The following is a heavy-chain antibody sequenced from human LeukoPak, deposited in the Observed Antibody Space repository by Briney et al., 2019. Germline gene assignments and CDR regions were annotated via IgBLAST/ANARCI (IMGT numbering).Heavy chain of an antibody. V-gene: IGHV4-61*02. J-gene: IGHJ4*02. D-gene: IGHD3-10*01. CDR3: ARGRKTAVFSFVDY. CDR1: GGSISSGSYY. Sequence: SQTLSLTCTVSGGSISSGSYYWSRIRQPAGKGLEWIGRIYTSGSTNYNPSLKSRVTISVDTSKNQFSLKLSSVTAADTAVYYCARGRKTAVFSFVDYWGQGTLVTVSS. CDR2: IYTSGST.